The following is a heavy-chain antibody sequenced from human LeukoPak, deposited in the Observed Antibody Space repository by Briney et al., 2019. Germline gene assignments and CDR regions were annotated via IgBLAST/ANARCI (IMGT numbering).Heavy chain of an antibody. CDR2: ISGSGGST. Sequence: QAGGSLRLSCAASGFTFSSYAMSWVRQAPGKGLEWVSAISGSGGSTYYADSVKGRFTISRDNSKNTLYLQMNSLRAEDTAVYYCAKVDWGSGWHEGYFDYWGQGTLVTVSS. D-gene: IGHD6-19*01. CDR3: AKVDWGSGWHEGYFDY. J-gene: IGHJ4*02. CDR1: GFTFSSYA. V-gene: IGHV3-23*01.